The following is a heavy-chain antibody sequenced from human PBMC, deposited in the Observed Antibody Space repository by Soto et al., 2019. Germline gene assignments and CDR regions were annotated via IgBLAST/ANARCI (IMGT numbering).Heavy chain of an antibody. CDR1: GFIFSDYG. D-gene: IGHD3-10*01. V-gene: IGHV3-33*01. Sequence: QVQLVESGGGVVQPGRSLRLSCAASGFIFSDYGMHWVRQAPGKGLEWVAIIWYDGSDKKYADSVKGRFTISRDNSKDILYLQMSSLRAEDTSVYYCARDMGFGTLRIMDVWGQGTTVTVSS. CDR2: IWYDGSDK. J-gene: IGHJ6*02. CDR3: ARDMGFGTLRIMDV.